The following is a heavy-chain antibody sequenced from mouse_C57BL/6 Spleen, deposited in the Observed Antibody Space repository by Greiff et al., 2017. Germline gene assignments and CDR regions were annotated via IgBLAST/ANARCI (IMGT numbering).Heavy chain of an antibody. V-gene: IGHV1-80*01. Sequence: QVQLKQSGAELVKPGASVTISCKASGYAFSSYWMNWVKQRPRKGLEWIGQIYPGDGDTNYNGKFKGKATLTADKSSSTAYMQLSSLTSEDSAVYFCASRGDYDWFAYWGQGTLVTVSA. CDR3: ASRGDYDWFAY. J-gene: IGHJ3*01. CDR1: GYAFSSYW. CDR2: IYPGDGDT. D-gene: IGHD2-4*01.